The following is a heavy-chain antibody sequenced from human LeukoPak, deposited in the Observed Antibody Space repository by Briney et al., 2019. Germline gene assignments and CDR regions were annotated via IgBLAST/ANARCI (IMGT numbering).Heavy chain of an antibody. D-gene: IGHD2-15*01. CDR1: GYTFTSYA. CDR3: ARKSVAAAPRDIVYQYSYMDV. J-gene: IGHJ6*03. Sequence: ASVKVSCKSSGYTFTSYAMNWVRQAPGQGLEWMGWISTNTGNPTYAQGFTGRFVFSLDTSVSTAYLQISSLKAEDTAVYYCARKSVAAAPRDIVYQYSYMDVWGKGTTVTVSS. CDR2: ISTNTGNP. V-gene: IGHV7-4-1*02.